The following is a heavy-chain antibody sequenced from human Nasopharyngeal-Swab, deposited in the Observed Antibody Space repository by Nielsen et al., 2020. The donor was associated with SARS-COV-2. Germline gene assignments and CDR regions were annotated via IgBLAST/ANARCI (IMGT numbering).Heavy chain of an antibody. D-gene: IGHD1-26*01. CDR2: INPNSGGT. V-gene: IGHV1-2*06. J-gene: IGHJ4*02. CDR3: ARLEWEPQY. Sequence: WVRQAPGQGLEWMGRINPNSGGTNYAQKFQGRVTMTRDTSISTAYMELSRLGSDDTAVYYCARLEWEPQYWGQGTLVTVSS.